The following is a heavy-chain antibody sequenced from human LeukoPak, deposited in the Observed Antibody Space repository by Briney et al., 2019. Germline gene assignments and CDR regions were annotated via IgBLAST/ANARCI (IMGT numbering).Heavy chain of an antibody. CDR2: INPNSGGT. Sequence: GASVKVSCKASGYTFTGYYMHWVRQAPGQGLEWKGWINPNSGGTNYAQKFQGRVTMTRDTSISTAYMELSRLRSDDTAVYYCARDLDRGVPHTEYYFDYWGQGTLVTVSS. D-gene: IGHD1-14*01. V-gene: IGHV1-2*02. CDR3: ARDLDRGVPHTEYYFDY. CDR1: GYTFTGYY. J-gene: IGHJ4*02.